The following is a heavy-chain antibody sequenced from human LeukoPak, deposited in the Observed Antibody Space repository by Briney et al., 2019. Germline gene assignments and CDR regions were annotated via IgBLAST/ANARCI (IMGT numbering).Heavy chain of an antibody. D-gene: IGHD3-22*01. CDR1: GYIFTAYY. CDR3: ARWEASPSRGWFYR. CDR2: MNPNNGDT. V-gene: IGHV1-2*02. Sequence: SVRVSCKASGYIFTAYYVHWVRRAPGQGLEWMGWMNPNNGDTNYAQKFQGRVTMTRDTSISTAYMELTGLTSDDTAVYYCARWEASPSRGWFYRWGHGILVSVSS. J-gene: IGHJ5*02.